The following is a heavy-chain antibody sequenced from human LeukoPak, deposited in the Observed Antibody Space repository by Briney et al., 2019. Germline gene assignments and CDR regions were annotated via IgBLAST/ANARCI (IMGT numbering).Heavy chain of an antibody. CDR2: IRYDGSNK. Sequence: GGSLRLSCAASGFTFSSYGMHWVRQAPGKGLEWVAFIRYDGSNKYYADSVKGRFTISRDNAKNSLYLQMNSLRAEDTAVYYCARPKKRGRNDAFDIWGQGTMVTVSS. J-gene: IGHJ3*02. V-gene: IGHV3-30*02. D-gene: IGHD1-14*01. CDR1: GFTFSSYG. CDR3: ARPKKRGRNDAFDI.